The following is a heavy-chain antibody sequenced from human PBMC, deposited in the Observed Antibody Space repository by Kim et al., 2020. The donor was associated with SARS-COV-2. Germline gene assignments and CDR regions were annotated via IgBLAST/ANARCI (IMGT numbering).Heavy chain of an antibody. D-gene: IGHD2-2*01. Sequence: SETLSLTCAVYGGSFSGYYWSWIRQPRKGLEWIGEINHSGSTNYNPSLKSRVTISVDTSKNQFSLKLRSVTAADTAVYYCARAATVVVPAALGLGLYYYYYMDVWGKGTTVTVSS. V-gene: IGHV4-34*01. CDR1: GGSFSGYY. CDR3: ARAATVVVPAALGLGLYYYYYMDV. J-gene: IGHJ6*03. CDR2: INHSGST.